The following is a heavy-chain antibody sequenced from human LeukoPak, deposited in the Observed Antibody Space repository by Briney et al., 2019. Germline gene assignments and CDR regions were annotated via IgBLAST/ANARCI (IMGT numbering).Heavy chain of an antibody. J-gene: IGHJ4*02. CDR3: VQSTGWPGIDF. CDR2: IYNGVTT. Sequence: SETLSLTCVAFGASVNEYYWSWIRQPPGKALEWVGYIYNGVTTSYNPSLRSRVTISANKTTNQFSRRLTPMTAADTAMYYCVQSTGWPGIDFWGQGLLVTVSS. D-gene: IGHD2-2*01. CDR1: GASVNEYY. V-gene: IGHV4-59*02.